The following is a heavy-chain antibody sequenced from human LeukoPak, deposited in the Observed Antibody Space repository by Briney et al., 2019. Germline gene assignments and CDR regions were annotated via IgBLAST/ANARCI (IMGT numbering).Heavy chain of an antibody. CDR1: GGSFSGHY. J-gene: IGHJ4*02. D-gene: IGHD3-10*01. V-gene: IGHV4-34*01. Sequence: SETLSLTCAVYGGSFSGHYWSWIRQPPGKGLEWIGEINHSGSTNYNPSLKSRVTISVDTSKNQFSLKLSSVTAADTAVYYCARRITMVRGVAPFDYWGQGTLVTVSS. CDR3: ARRITMVRGVAPFDY. CDR2: INHSGST.